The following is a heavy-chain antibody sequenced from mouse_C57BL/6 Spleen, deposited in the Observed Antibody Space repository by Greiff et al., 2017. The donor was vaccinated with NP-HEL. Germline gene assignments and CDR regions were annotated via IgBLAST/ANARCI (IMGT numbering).Heavy chain of an antibody. Sequence: QVQLQQSGAELVKPGASVKLSCKASGYTFTSYWMQWVKQRPGQGLEWIGEIDPSDSYTNYNQKFKGKATLTVDTSSSTAYMQLSSLTSEDSAVYYCARGRGRGGNYVFAYWGQGTLVTVSA. CDR3: ARGRGRGGNYVFAY. D-gene: IGHD2-1*01. V-gene: IGHV1-50*01. J-gene: IGHJ3*01. CDR1: GYTFTSYW. CDR2: IDPSDSYT.